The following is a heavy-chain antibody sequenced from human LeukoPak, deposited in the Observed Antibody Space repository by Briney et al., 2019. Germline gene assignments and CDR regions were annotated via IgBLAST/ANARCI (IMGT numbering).Heavy chain of an antibody. Sequence: GGSLRLSCEASGFTFSAYAMTWVRQAPGKGLEWVSSISGSTNYIYYADSVKGRFTISRDNAKNSLYLQMNSLRAEDTAVYYCVRAGDLGYYYYGMDVWGRGTTVSVSS. J-gene: IGHJ6*02. CDR2: ISGSTNYI. CDR3: VRAGDLGYYYYGMDV. CDR1: GFTFSAYA. V-gene: IGHV3-21*01. D-gene: IGHD4-17*01.